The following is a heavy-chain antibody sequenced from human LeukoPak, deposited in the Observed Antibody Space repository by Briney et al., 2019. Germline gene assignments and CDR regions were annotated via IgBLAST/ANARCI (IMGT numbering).Heavy chain of an antibody. CDR3: ARDAGYCTGGSCWYFDH. CDR1: GYTFTDYY. V-gene: IGHV1-2*02. D-gene: IGHD2-15*01. CDR2: FNLNSGGT. J-gene: IGHJ4*02. Sequence: EASVKVSCKASGYTFTDYYMHWVRQAPGQGLEWMGWFNLNSGGTNFAQRFQGRVTMTRDTSISTAYMDLSRLISDDTAVYYCARDAGYCTGGSCWYFDHWGQGTLVTVSS.